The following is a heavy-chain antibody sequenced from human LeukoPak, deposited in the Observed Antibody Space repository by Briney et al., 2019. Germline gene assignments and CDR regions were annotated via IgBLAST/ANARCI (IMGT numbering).Heavy chain of an antibody. CDR2: ISGSGGST. Sequence: GGSLRLSCAASGFTFSNYAMNWVRRAPGKGLEWVSGISGSGGSTYYADSVKGRFTISRDNSKNTLYLQMNSLRAEDTAVYYCARDLGSGSYLFDYWGQGTLVTVSS. V-gene: IGHV3-23*01. J-gene: IGHJ4*02. D-gene: IGHD1-26*01. CDR3: ARDLGSGSYLFDY. CDR1: GFTFSNYA.